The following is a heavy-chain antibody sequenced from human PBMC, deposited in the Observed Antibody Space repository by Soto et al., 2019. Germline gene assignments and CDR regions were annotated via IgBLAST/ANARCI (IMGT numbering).Heavy chain of an antibody. CDR1: GGSISSGDYY. Sequence: QVQLQESGPGLVKPSQTLSLTCTVSGGSISSGDYYWSWIRQPPGKGLEWIGYIYYSGSTYYNPSLKSRVTISVDTSKNQFSLKLSSVTAADTAVYYCARDSGNYYDSSGYTDFDYWGQGTLVTVSS. CDR2: IYYSGST. V-gene: IGHV4-30-4*01. J-gene: IGHJ4*02. D-gene: IGHD3-22*01. CDR3: ARDSGNYYDSSGYTDFDY.